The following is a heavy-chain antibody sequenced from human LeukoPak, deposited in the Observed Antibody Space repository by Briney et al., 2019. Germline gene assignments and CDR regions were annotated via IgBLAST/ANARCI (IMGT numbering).Heavy chain of an antibody. CDR3: AKEHRPGYCSGGSCLPPDYYGMGV. CDR2: ISGSGGST. CDR1: GFTFSSYA. Sequence: GGSLRLSCAASGFTFSSYAMSWVRQAPGKGLEWVSAISGSGGSTYYAGSVKGRFTISRDNSKNTLYLQMNSLRAEDTAVYYCAKEHRPGYCSGGSCLPPDYYGMGVWGQGTTVTVSS. V-gene: IGHV3-23*01. J-gene: IGHJ6*02. D-gene: IGHD2-15*01.